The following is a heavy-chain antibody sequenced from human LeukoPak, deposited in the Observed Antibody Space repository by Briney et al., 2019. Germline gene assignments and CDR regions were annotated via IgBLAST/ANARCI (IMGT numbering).Heavy chain of an antibody. CDR1: GGSISSSSYY. CDR2: IYYSGST. CDR3: ARQFSRWFDP. V-gene: IGHV4-61*05. J-gene: IGHJ5*02. Sequence: SETLSLTCTVSGGSISSSSYYWSWIRQPPGTGLEWIGYIYYSGSTNYNPSLKSRVTISVDTSKNQFSLKLSSVTAADTAVYYCARQFSRWFDPWGQGTLVTVSS.